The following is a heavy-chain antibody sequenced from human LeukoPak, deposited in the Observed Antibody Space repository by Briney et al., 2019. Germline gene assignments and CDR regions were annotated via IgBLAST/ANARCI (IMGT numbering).Heavy chain of an antibody. CDR1: GGSISSGDYY. Sequence: SETLSLTCTVSGGSISSGDYYWSWIRQPPGKGLEWIGYIYYSGSTYYNPSLKSRVTISVDTSKNQFSLKLSSVTAADTAVYYCAGTGYEFWSGYLHAFDIWGQGTMVTVSS. CDR3: AGTGYEFWSGYLHAFDI. CDR2: IYYSGST. J-gene: IGHJ3*02. V-gene: IGHV4-30-4*08. D-gene: IGHD3-3*01.